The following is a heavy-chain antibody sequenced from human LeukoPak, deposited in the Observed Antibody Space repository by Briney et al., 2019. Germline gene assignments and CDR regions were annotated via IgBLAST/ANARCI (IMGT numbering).Heavy chain of an antibody. V-gene: IGHV3-48*03. J-gene: IGHJ6*04. CDR1: GFTFSSYE. CDR2: ISSSGSTI. Sequence: PGGSLRLSCAASGFTFSSYEMNWVRQAPGKGLEWVSYISSSGSTIYYADSVKGRFTISRDNAKNSLYLQMNSLRAEATAVYYCAELGITMIGGVWGKGTTVTSSS. D-gene: IGHD3-10*02. CDR3: AELGITMIGGV.